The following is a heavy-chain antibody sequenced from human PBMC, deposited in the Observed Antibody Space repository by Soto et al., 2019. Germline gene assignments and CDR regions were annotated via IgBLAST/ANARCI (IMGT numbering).Heavy chain of an antibody. CDR3: ARRSSSSGGYGMDV. CDR2: INPNSGGT. V-gene: IGHV1-2*04. D-gene: IGHD6-6*01. Sequence: ASVKVSCKASGYTFTGYYMHWVRQAPGQGLEWMGWINPNSGGTNYAQKFQGWVTMTRDTSISTAYMELSRLRSDDTAVYYCARRSSSSGGYGMDVWGQGTTVTVSS. CDR1: GYTFTGYY. J-gene: IGHJ6*02.